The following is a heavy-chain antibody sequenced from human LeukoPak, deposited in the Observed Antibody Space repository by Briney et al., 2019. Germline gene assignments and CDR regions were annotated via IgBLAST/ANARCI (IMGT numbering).Heavy chain of an antibody. J-gene: IGHJ5*02. V-gene: IGHV4-30-2*01. CDR2: IYHNGAT. CDR1: GGSIGTNDYS. Sequence: PSETLSLTCAVSGGSIGTNDYSWNWIRQPPGKGLEWIGYIYHNGATYYNPSLKSRVTMSLDGSKTQFSLRLNSVTAADTAVYYCARGRGWNWFAPWGQGTLVTVSS. D-gene: IGHD3-10*01. CDR3: ARGRGWNWFAP.